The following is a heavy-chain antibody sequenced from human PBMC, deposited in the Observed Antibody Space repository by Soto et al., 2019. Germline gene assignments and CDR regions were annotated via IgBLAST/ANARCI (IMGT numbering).Heavy chain of an antibody. CDR2: IIPILGIA. V-gene: IGHV1-69*04. J-gene: IGHJ3*02. D-gene: IGHD2-2*01. Sequence: ASVKVSCKASGGTFSSYTISWVRHAPGQGLEWMGRIIPILGIANYAQKFQGRVTITADKSTSTAYMELSSLRSEDTAVYYCARDVRGIVVVPAATPSDAFDIWGQGTMVT. CDR3: ARDVRGIVVVPAATPSDAFDI. CDR1: GGTFSSYT.